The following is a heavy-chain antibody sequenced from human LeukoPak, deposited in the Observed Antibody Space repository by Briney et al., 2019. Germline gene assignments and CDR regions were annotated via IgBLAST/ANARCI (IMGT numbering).Heavy chain of an antibody. J-gene: IGHJ3*01. CDR3: VRDWTYAFDL. CDR2: IMRTADVT. Sequence: PGGSLRLSCAASGFTFTSYTMNWVRQAPGRGLEWISYIMRTADVTSYADSVEGRFTISRDDAKNSLYLQMSSLRAEDTAVYYCVRDWTYAFDLWGQGTMVTVSS. CDR1: GFTFTSYT. D-gene: IGHD3/OR15-3a*01. V-gene: IGHV3-48*01.